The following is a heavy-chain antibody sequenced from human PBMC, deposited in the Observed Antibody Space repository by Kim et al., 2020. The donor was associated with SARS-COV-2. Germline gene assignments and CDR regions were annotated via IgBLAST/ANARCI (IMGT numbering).Heavy chain of an antibody. D-gene: IGHD6-13*01. Sequence: GRSLRLSCAASGFTFSSYAMHWVRQAPGKGLEWVAVISDDGSNKYYADSVKGRFTISRDNAKNTLYLQMNSLRAEDTAVYYCARDSSSWYYYYYGMDVWGEETTVTVS. J-gene: IGHJ6*02. CDR1: GFTFSSYA. CDR3: ARDSSSWYYYYYGMDV. V-gene: IGHV3-30*04. CDR2: ISDDGSNK.